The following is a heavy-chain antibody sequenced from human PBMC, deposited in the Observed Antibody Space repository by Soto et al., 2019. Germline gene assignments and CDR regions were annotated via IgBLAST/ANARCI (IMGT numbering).Heavy chain of an antibody. Sequence: GASVKVSCKASGYTFTSYGISWVRQAPGQGLEWMGWISAYNGNTNYAQKIQGRVTMNTDTSTSTAYMELRGLRSDDTAEKYCARDRTLGYCSGGSCYRSDYWGQGTLVTVSS. CDR2: ISAYNGNT. D-gene: IGHD2-15*01. V-gene: IGHV1-18*01. CDR1: GYTFTSYG. CDR3: ARDRTLGYCSGGSCYRSDY. J-gene: IGHJ4*02.